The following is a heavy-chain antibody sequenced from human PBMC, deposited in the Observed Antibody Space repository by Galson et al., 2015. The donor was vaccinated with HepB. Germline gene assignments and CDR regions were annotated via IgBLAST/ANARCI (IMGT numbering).Heavy chain of an antibody. D-gene: IGHD1/OR15-1a*01. Sequence: SLRLSCAASGFTFSSYSTNWVRQAPGKGLEWVSYISSSSSTIYYADSVKGRFTISRDNAKNSLYLQMNSLRAEDTAVYYCARVQYNLNTHRGQDYYYYYGMDVWGQGTTVTVSS. CDR3: ARVQYNLNTHRGQDYYYYYGMDV. CDR2: ISSSSSTI. J-gene: IGHJ6*02. CDR1: GFTFSSYS. V-gene: IGHV3-48*01.